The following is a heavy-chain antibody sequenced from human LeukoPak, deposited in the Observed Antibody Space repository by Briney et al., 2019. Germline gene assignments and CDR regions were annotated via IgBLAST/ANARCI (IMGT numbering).Heavy chain of an antibody. V-gene: IGHV4-34*01. CDR1: GGSFSDYY. Sequence: SETLSLTCAVYGGSFSDYYWSWIRQSPGRGLEWIGEINQSGSTDYNPSLKSRVIISVDTSKNHFSLRLSSVTAADTAVYYCARGYSAYPYYFDYWGQGTLVTVSS. CDR3: ARGYSAYPYYFDY. CDR2: INQSGST. D-gene: IGHD5-12*01. J-gene: IGHJ4*02.